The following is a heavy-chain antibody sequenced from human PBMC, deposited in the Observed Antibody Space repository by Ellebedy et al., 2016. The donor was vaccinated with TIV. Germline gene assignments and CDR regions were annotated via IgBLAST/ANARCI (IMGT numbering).Heavy chain of an antibody. J-gene: IGHJ4*02. CDR2: IHYSGST. V-gene: IGHV4-59*01. CDR3: ESGFYDSRGYSMPFDY. CDR1: GGSISAYY. Sequence: SETLSLTCTVSGGSISAYYWSWIRQPPGKGLEWIGYIHYSGSTNYNPSLKSRVTISVDTSKNQFSLKLTSVTAADTALYYCESGFYDSRGYSMPFDYWGQGTLVTVSS. D-gene: IGHD3-22*01.